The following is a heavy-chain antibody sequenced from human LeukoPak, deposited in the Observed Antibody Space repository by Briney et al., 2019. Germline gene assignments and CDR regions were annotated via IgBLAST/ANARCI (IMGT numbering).Heavy chain of an antibody. CDR3: ARHFRRQQLVQGWFDP. CDR2: IYPGDSDT. D-gene: IGHD6-13*01. Sequence: GESLKISCKGSGYSFTSYWIGWVRQMPGKGLEWMGIIYPGDSDTRYSSSFQGQVTISADKSISTAYLQWSSLKASDTAMYYCARHFRRQQLVQGWFDPWGQGTLVTVSS. J-gene: IGHJ5*02. V-gene: IGHV5-51*01. CDR1: GYSFTSYW.